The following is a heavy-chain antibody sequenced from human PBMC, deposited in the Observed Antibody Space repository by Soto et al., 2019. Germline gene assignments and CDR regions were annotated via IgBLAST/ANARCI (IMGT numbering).Heavy chain of an antibody. CDR1: GNTFSYRY. Sequence: QMQLVQSGAEVKKTGSSVTVSCKALGNTFSYRYLHWVRQAPGQSLEWMGWITPFSGDVNYAQKFQERVTLTRSRSVNTCYMRLTSLRAEGTAIYFCASGGAGSGPFTWELPDHWGQGTLVTVSS. V-gene: IGHV1-45*02. J-gene: IGHJ4*02. D-gene: IGHD1-26*01. CDR3: ASGGAGSGPFTWELPDH. CDR2: ITPFSGDV.